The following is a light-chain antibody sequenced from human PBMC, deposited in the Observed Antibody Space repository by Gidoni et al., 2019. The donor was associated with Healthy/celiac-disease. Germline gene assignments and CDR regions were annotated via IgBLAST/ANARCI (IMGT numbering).Light chain of an antibody. CDR3: QQYCSSPTWT. CDR1: QSVSSSY. CDR2: CAS. V-gene: IGKV3-20*01. Sequence: EIVLTQSPGTLSLSPGERATRSCRASQSVSSSYLAWYQQKPGHAPRLLIYCASSRATGIPDRFSGSGSGTDFTLTISRLDPEDFAVYYCQQYCSSPTWTFGQGTKVEIK. J-gene: IGKJ1*01.